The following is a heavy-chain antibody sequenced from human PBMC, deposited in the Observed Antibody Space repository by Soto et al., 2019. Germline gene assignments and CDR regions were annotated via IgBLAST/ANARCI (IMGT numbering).Heavy chain of an antibody. CDR2: MNPNRGNT. V-gene: IGHV1-8*01. Sequence: QVQLVQSGAEVKKPGASVKVSCKASGYTFTSYDINWVRQATGQGLEWMGWMNPNRGNTGYAQKFQCRVTMTRNTSISTPYMERSRLRAEDTPVYYWARGSYNFYAQQMGLSWCDPWGEGTLVTVSS. J-gene: IGHJ5*02. CDR1: GYTFTSYD. D-gene: IGHD1-1*01. CDR3: ARGSYNFYAQQMGLSWCDP.